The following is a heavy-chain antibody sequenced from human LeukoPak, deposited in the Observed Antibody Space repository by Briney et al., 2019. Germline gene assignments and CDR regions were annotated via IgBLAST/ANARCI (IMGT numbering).Heavy chain of an antibody. Sequence: PGGSLRLSCAASGFTFSSYPMTWVRQAPGKGLEWVSAISGSGDSTKYADSVKGRFTASRDNSKNTLYLRMNSLRVEDTAVYYCAKDWRADYWGQGTLVTVSS. CDR3: AKDWRADY. CDR2: ISGSGDST. V-gene: IGHV3-23*01. CDR1: GFTFSSYP. J-gene: IGHJ4*02.